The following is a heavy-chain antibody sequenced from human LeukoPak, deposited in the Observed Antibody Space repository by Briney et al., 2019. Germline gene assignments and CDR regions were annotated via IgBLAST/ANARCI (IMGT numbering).Heavy chain of an antibody. CDR2: ISSNGGST. CDR1: GFTFSSYA. Sequence: PGGSLRLSCAASGFTFSSYAMHWVRQAPGKGLEYVSAISSNGGSTYYANSVKGRFTISRDNSKNTLYLQMNSLRAEDTAVYYCARLTVTTTSDYFDYWGQGTLVTVSP. CDR3: ARLTVTTTSDYFDY. J-gene: IGHJ4*02. V-gene: IGHV3-64*01. D-gene: IGHD4-17*01.